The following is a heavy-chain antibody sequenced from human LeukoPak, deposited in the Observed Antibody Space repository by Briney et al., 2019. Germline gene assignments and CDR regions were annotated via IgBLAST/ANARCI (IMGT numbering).Heavy chain of an antibody. V-gene: IGHV1-24*01. Sequence: ASVKVSCKVSGYTLTELSMHWVRQAPRKGLEWMGGFDPEDGETIYAQKFQGRVTMTRDTSTSTVYMELSSLRSEDTAVYYCASHPDYYDSSGPTEWGQGTLVTVSS. CDR3: ASHPDYYDSSGPTE. J-gene: IGHJ4*02. CDR2: FDPEDGET. D-gene: IGHD3-22*01. CDR1: GYTLTELS.